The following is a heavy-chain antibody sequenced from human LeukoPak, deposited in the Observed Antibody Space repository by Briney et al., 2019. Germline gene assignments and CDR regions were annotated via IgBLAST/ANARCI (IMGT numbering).Heavy chain of an antibody. CDR1: GYSFTNYW. Sequence: GESLKISCKGVGYSFTNYWIGWVRQMPGKGLEWMGIIYPGDSDTRHSPSFQGQVTISADKSISTAYLQWSSLKASDTAMYYCARRARYCSGGSCDYYYFDLWGRGTLVTVSS. J-gene: IGHJ2*01. D-gene: IGHD2-15*01. CDR3: ARRARYCSGGSCDYYYFDL. CDR2: IYPGDSDT. V-gene: IGHV5-51*01.